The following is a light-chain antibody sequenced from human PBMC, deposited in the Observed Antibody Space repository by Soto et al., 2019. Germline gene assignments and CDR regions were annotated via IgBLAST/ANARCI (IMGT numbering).Light chain of an antibody. Sequence: EFVFTQSPGTLSLSPGERATLSCRASQTVRNNYLAWYQQKPGQTPRILIYGASSRDTGIPDRFSGSGSGTDFTLAISRLEPEDFSVFYCQHYDSLPITFGQGTRLEIK. CDR3: QHYDSLPIT. J-gene: IGKJ5*01. V-gene: IGKV3-20*01. CDR2: GAS. CDR1: QTVRNNY.